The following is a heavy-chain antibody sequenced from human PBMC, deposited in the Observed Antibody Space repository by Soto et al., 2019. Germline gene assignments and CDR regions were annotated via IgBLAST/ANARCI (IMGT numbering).Heavy chain of an antibody. Sequence: QVQPQESGPGLVKPSGTLSLTCAVSGDSVSSPYWWCWVRQPPGKGLEWIGEVFHTGTTSYNPSLRSRVTISMDKSNNQFSLDLSSVTAADTAVYYCARSAGWYAVHSWGPGTLVVVSS. CDR1: GDSVSSPYW. V-gene: IGHV4-4*02. CDR3: ARSAGWYAVHS. D-gene: IGHD6-19*01. J-gene: IGHJ4*02. CDR2: VFHTGTT.